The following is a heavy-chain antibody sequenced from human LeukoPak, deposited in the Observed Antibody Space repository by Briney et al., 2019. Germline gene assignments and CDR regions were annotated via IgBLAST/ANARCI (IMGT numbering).Heavy chain of an antibody. CDR3: ARVFARSGEISGSYYYY. J-gene: IGHJ4*02. CDR2: ITPIFGTA. Sequence: ASVKVSCKASGDTFSTYAINWVRQAPGQGLEWMGGITPIFGTANYAQKFQGRVTITTDESTSTAYMELSSLRSEDTAVYYCARVFARSGEISGSYYYYWGQGTLVTVSS. CDR1: GDTFSTYA. D-gene: IGHD1-26*01. V-gene: IGHV1-69*05.